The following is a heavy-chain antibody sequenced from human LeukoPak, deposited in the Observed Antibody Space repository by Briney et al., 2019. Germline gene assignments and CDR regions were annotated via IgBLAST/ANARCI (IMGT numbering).Heavy chain of an antibody. V-gene: IGHV1-24*01. J-gene: IGHJ4*02. CDR1: GYTLTKLS. Sequence: ASVKVSCKVSGYTLTKLSMHWVRQAPGKGLEWMGGFDPEDGETIYAQKFQGRVTMTEDTSTDTAYMELSSLRSEDTAVYYCATGYCSSTSCYTLIDYWGQGTLVTVSS. CDR2: FDPEDGET. CDR3: ATGYCSSTSCYTLIDY. D-gene: IGHD2-2*02.